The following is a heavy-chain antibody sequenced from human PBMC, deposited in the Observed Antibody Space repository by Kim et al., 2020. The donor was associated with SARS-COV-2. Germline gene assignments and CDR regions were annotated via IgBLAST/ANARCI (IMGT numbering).Heavy chain of an antibody. CDR3: ARAGGFGELLSHDAFDI. V-gene: IGHV3-33*05. J-gene: IGHJ3*02. Sequence: GGSLRLSCAASGFTFSSYGMHWVRQAPGKGLEWVAVISDDGSNRYYADSVKGRFTISRDNSKNTLYLQMNSLRAEDTAVYYCARAGGFGELLSHDAFDIWGQGTMVTVSS. CDR1: GFTFSSYG. D-gene: IGHD3-10*01. CDR2: ISDDGSNR.